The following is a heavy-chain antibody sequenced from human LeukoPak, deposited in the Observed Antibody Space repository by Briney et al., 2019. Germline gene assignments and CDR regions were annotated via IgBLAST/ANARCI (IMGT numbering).Heavy chain of an antibody. CDR2: ISSNGGST. V-gene: IGHV3-64D*06. CDR3: VKVDYYGSGGHPNFDY. CDR1: GFTFSSYA. Sequence: PGGSLRLSCSASGFTFSSYAMHWVRQAPGKGLEYVSAISSNGGSTYYADSVKGRFTISRDNSKNTLYLQMSSLRAEDTAVYYCVKVDYYGSGGHPNFDYWGQGTLVTVSS. D-gene: IGHD3-10*01. J-gene: IGHJ4*02.